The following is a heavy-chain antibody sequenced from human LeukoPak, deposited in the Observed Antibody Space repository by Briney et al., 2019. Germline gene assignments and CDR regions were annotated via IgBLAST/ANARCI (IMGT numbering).Heavy chain of an antibody. CDR3: ARDNCSGGSCYNP. V-gene: IGHV3-11*01. CDR1: GFTFSDYY. CDR2: ISSSGSTI. J-gene: IGHJ5*02. D-gene: IGHD2-15*01. Sequence: GGSLRLSCAASGFTFSDYYMSWIRQAPGKGLEWVSYISSSGSTIYYADSVKGRFTISRDNAKNSLYLQMNSLRAEHTAVYYCARDNCSGGSCYNPWGQGTLVTVSS.